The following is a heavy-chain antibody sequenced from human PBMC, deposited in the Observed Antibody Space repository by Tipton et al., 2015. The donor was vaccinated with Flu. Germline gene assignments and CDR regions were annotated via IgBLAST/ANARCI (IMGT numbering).Heavy chain of an antibody. CDR3: AREGRREQLALDY. J-gene: IGHJ4*02. CDR2: IYYSGST. Sequence: TLSLTCTVSGGFISSSSYYWGWIRQPPGKGLAWIGSIYYSGSTYYNPSLKSRVTISVDTSKNQFSLKLSSVTAADTAVYYCAREGRREQLALDYWGQGTLVTVSS. CDR1: GGFISSSSYY. D-gene: IGHD6-6*01. V-gene: IGHV4-39*07.